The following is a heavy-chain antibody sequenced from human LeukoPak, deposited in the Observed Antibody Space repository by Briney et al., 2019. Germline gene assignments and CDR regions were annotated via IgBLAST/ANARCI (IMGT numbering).Heavy chain of an antibody. CDR1: GSTVSNSG. J-gene: IGHJ4*02. CDR2: FSHDGSST. Sequence: GGSLRLSCAASGSTVSNSGIHWVRQAPGKGLEWVAVFSHDGSSTYYADSVKGRFTISRDNSKNTLHLQMNSLRADDTAVYYCTRPKWGLHYFDYWGQGALVTVSS. V-gene: IGHV3-30-3*01. D-gene: IGHD2-8*01. CDR3: TRPKWGLHYFDY.